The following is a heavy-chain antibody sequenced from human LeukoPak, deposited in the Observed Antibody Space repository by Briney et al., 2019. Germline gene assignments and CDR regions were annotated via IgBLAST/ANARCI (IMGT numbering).Heavy chain of an antibody. Sequence: ASVKVSCKASGYTFTGYYMHWVRQAPGQGLEWMGWINPNSGGTNYAQKFQGRVTMTRDTSISTAYMVLSRLRSDDTAVYYCARDREVRGVIVPDAFDIWGQGTMVTVSS. CDR1: GYTFTGYY. CDR3: ARDREVRGVIVPDAFDI. J-gene: IGHJ3*02. CDR2: INPNSGGT. D-gene: IGHD3-10*01. V-gene: IGHV1-2*02.